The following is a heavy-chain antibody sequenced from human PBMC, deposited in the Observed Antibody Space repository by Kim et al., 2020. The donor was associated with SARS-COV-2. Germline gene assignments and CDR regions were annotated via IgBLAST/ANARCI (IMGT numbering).Heavy chain of an antibody. CDR3: AKELGPYYFDS. V-gene: IGHV3-30*18. Sequence: GGSLRLSCAASGFSFRTHGMHWVRQAPGKGLEWVAIIPYDGSKKFYGESVKGRFSISRDNSKNTLYLQMNSLRPEDTAVYYCAKELGPYYFDSCGQGTLV. J-gene: IGHJ4*02. D-gene: IGHD7-27*01. CDR1: GFSFRTHG. CDR2: IPYDGSKK.